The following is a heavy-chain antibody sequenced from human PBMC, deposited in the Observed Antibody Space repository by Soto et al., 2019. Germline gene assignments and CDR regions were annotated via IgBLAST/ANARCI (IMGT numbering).Heavy chain of an antibody. CDR1: GFTFSTYA. J-gene: IGHJ4*02. D-gene: IGHD2-2*01. CDR2: ISASGRST. Sequence: PGGSLRLSCAAAGFTFSTYAMSWVRQAPGKGLEWVSSISASGRSTYSADSVKGRFTISRDNSKNTLYLQMNNLRVEEAAVYYCAKDLGSCSTTSCYLDYWGQGTLVTVSS. CDR3: AKDLGSCSTTSCYLDY. V-gene: IGHV3-23*01.